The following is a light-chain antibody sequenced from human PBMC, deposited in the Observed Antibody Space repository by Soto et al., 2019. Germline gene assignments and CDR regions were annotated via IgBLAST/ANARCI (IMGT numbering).Light chain of an antibody. V-gene: IGKV1-39*01. Sequence: DIQMTQSPSSLSASVGDRVTITCRASQSISSYLNWYQQKPGKAPKLLIYAASSLQSGVPSRFSRSRSGTDFTLTISSLQPEDFATYYCQPSYSTPWAFGQGTKVEIK. CDR1: QSISSY. CDR2: AAS. CDR3: QPSYSTPWA. J-gene: IGKJ1*01.